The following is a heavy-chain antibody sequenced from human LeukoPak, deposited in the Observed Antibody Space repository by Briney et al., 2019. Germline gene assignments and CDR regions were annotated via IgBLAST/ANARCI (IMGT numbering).Heavy chain of an antibody. V-gene: IGHV3-23*01. CDR2: ISGSGGST. CDR1: GFTFSSYA. Sequence: PGGSLGLSCAASGFTFSSYAMSWVRQAPGKGLEWVSGISGSGGSTYYADAVKGRFTISRDNSKNTLYLQMNSLRVEDTAVYYCAKDLWSGGSCCDAFDIWGQGTMVTVSS. D-gene: IGHD2-15*01. J-gene: IGHJ3*02. CDR3: AKDLWSGGSCCDAFDI.